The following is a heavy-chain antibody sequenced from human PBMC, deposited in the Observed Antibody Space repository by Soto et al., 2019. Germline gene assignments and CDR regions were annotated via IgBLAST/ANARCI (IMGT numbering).Heavy chain of an antibody. J-gene: IGHJ5*02. CDR2: INPDGGST. CDR3: AKAPRGGVIITTYSAHIDL. CDR1: GYTFTDYY. V-gene: IGHV1-46*01. D-gene: IGHD3-3*01. Sequence: QVQLVQSGAEVKKPGASVMLSCKASGYTFTDYYMHWVRQAPGQGLEWMGIINPDGGSTRYAEKFQGRVTMTRDTSTSTFDMELSSLRSEDTAVYYCAKAPRGGVIITTYSAHIDLWGQGTLVTVSS.